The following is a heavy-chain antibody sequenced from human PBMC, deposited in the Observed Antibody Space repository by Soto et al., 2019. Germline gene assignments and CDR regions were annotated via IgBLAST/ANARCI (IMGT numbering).Heavy chain of an antibody. V-gene: IGHV3-23*01. D-gene: IGHD3-3*01. CDR1: GFTFSSYA. Sequence: EVQLLESGGGLVQPGGSLKLGCAASGFTFSSYAMSWVRQAPGKGLAWVSVISGSGDSIKYADYVKGRFTIARDNSKNTVNLQLNSLRAENADVYYCAKDFCNFDYWGQGSLVTVSP. CDR2: ISGSGDSI. J-gene: IGHJ4*02. CDR3: AKDFCNFDY.